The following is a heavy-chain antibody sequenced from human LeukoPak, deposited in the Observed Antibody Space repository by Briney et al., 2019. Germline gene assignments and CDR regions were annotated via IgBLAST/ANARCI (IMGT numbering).Heavy chain of an antibody. D-gene: IGHD3-22*01. CDR3: AGTMIVVEAFDY. Sequence: GGSRRLSCAASGFTFSSYAIHWVRQAPGKGLEWVAVISYDGSKKYYADSVKGRFTISRDNSKNTLYLQMNSLRAEDTAVYYCAGTMIVVEAFDYWGQGSLVTVSS. CDR2: ISYDGSKK. V-gene: IGHV3-30*03. J-gene: IGHJ4*02. CDR1: GFTFSSYA.